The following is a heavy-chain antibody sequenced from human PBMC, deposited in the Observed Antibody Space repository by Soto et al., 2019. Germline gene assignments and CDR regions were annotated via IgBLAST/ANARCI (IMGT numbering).Heavy chain of an antibody. Sequence: VASVKVSCKASGYTFTSYDINWVRQATGQGLEWMGWMNPNSGNTGYAQKFQGRVTMTRNTSISTAYMELSSLRSEDTAVYYCARGSGVFDFWSGYYGDYYYYYMDVWGKGTTVTVSS. J-gene: IGHJ6*03. D-gene: IGHD3-3*01. CDR3: ARGSGVFDFWSGYYGDYYYYYMDV. V-gene: IGHV1-8*01. CDR1: GYTFTSYD. CDR2: MNPNSGNT.